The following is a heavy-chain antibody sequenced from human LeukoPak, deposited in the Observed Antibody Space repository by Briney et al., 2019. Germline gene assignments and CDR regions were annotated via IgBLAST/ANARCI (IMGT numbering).Heavy chain of an antibody. CDR3: AKDFVARSGVYDAFDV. D-gene: IGHD6-19*01. V-gene: IGHV3-23*01. CDR1: GFTFSEYA. CDR2: ITGGGERT. J-gene: IGHJ3*01. Sequence: GGSLRLSCAASGFTFSEYAMNWVRQAPGKGLERVSHITGGGERTYFADSVKGRFTMSRDNSKNTLYLQMSSLRAEDTAVYYCAKDFVARSGVYDAFDVWGQGTMVSVS.